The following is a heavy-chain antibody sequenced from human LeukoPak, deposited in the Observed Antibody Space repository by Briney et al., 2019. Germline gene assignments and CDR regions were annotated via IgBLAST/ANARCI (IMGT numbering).Heavy chain of an antibody. J-gene: IGHJ4*02. Sequence: SETLSLTCTVSGGSISSYYWGWIRQPPGRGLEWIGSITYSGSTYYNPSLKSRVTISLDTSKNQFSLKMSSVTAADTAVYYCARGGYAARQGFDYWGQGTLVTVSS. CDR2: ITYSGST. V-gene: IGHV4-39*07. CDR3: ARGGYAARQGFDY. D-gene: IGHD5-12*01. CDR1: GGSISSYY.